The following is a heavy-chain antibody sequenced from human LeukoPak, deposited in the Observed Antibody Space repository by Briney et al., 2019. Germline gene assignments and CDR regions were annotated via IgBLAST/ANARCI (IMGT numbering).Heavy chain of an antibody. Sequence: GGSLRLSCAASGFTFSSYAMSWVRQAPGKGLEWVSAISGSGGSTYYADSVKGRFTISRDNSKNTLYLQMNSLRAEDTAVYYCARPTLDYEDAFDIWGQGTMVTVSS. J-gene: IGHJ3*02. D-gene: IGHD4-17*01. CDR1: GFTFSSYA. CDR3: ARPTLDYEDAFDI. CDR2: ISGSGGST. V-gene: IGHV3-23*01.